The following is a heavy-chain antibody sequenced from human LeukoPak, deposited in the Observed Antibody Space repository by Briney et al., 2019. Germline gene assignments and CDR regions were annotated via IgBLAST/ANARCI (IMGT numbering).Heavy chain of an antibody. V-gene: IGHV3-48*01. CDR3: ARGSVDGYGVRDY. CDR1: GFTFSSYS. CDR2: ISSSSSTI. J-gene: IGHJ4*02. D-gene: IGHD2-2*03. Sequence: GGSLRLSCAASGFTFSSYSRNWVRQAPGKGLEWVSYISSSSSTIYYADSVKGRFTISRDNAKNSLYLQMNSLRAEDTAVYYCARGSVDGYGVRDYWGQGTLVTVSS.